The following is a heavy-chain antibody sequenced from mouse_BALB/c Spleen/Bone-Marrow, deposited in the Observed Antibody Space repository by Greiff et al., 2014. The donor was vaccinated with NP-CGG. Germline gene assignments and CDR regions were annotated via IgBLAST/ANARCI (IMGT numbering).Heavy chain of an antibody. J-gene: IGHJ1*01. CDR3: TRSNYGYWYFDV. D-gene: IGHD1-1*01. CDR1: GYTFTSYY. Sequence: VQVVESGAELVKPGASVKLSCKASGYTFTSYYMYWVRQRPGQGLEWIGEINPINGGTDFSEKFKSRATLTVDKSSSTAFMQLSTLTSEDSAVYYCTRSNYGYWYFDVWGAGTTVTVSS. V-gene: IGHV1S81*02. CDR2: INPINGGT.